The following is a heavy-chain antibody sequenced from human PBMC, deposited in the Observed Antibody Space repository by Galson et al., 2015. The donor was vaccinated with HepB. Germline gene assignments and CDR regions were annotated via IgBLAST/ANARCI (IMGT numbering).Heavy chain of an antibody. D-gene: IGHD1-26*01. CDR2: INTNTGNP. CDR1: GYTFTSYA. J-gene: IGHJ4*02. CDR3: ARDPYRTPFSGRASDFDY. V-gene: IGHV7-4-1*02. Sequence: SVKVSCKASGYTFTSYAMNWVRQAPGQGLEWMGWINTNTGNPTYAQGFTGRFVFSLDTSVSTAYPQISSLKAEDTAVYYCARDPYRTPFSGRASDFDYWGQGTLLTVSS.